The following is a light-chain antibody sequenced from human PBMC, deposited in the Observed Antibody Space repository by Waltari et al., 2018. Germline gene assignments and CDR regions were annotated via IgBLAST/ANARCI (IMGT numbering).Light chain of an antibody. CDR3: QQYNSYSTWT. V-gene: IGKV1-8*01. J-gene: IGKJ1*01. Sequence: AIRMTQSPSSLSASTGDRVTITCRASQSVSTYLAWYQQKPGKAPKPLIYAASTLQRGVPSRFSGSGSGTDFTLTISSLQPDDFATYYCQQYNSYSTWTFGQGTKVEIK. CDR1: QSVSTY. CDR2: AAS.